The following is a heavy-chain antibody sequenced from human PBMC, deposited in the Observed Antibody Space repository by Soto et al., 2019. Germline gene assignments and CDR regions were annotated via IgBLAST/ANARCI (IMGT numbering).Heavy chain of an antibody. CDR1: GYTFTSYG. V-gene: IGHV1-18*01. J-gene: IGHJ4*02. CDR3: ARDLAVGLVDY. CDR2: ISAYNGNT. Sequence: QVQLVQSGAEVKKPGASVKVSCKASGYTFTSYGISWVRQAPGQGLEWMGWISAYNGNTTYAQKRQGRVTMTTDTSTSTAYMGLRSLRPDATAVYYCARDLAVGLVDYWGQGALVTVSS. D-gene: IGHD6-19*01.